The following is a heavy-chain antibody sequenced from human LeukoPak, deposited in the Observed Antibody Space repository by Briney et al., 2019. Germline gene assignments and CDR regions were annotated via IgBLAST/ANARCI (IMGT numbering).Heavy chain of an antibody. Sequence: SVKVSCKASGGTFSSYAISWVRQAPGQGLEWMGGIIPIFGTANYAQKFQGRVTITTDESTSTAYMELSSLRSEDTAVYYCARSGCSGGSCPVGYWGQGTLVTVSS. V-gene: IGHV1-69*05. CDR1: GGTFSSYA. CDR3: ARSGCSGGSCPVGY. D-gene: IGHD2-15*01. J-gene: IGHJ4*02. CDR2: IIPIFGTA.